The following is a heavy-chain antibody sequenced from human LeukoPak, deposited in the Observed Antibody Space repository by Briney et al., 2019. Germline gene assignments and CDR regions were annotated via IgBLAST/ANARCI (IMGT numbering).Heavy chain of an antibody. CDR2: IYSGGST. J-gene: IGHJ4*02. CDR1: GFTVSSNY. V-gene: IGHV3-53*01. CDR3: AREGYYYDSSGYYPIDY. D-gene: IGHD3-22*01. Sequence: GGSLRLSCAASGFTVSSNYMSWVRQAPGKGLEWVSVIYSGGSTYYADSVKGRFTISRDNSKNTLYLQMNSLRAEDTAVYYCAREGYYYDSSGYYPIDYWGQGTLVTVSS.